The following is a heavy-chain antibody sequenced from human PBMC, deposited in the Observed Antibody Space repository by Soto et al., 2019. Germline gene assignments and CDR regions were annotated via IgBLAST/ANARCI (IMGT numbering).Heavy chain of an antibody. CDR1: ECYLSSYY. CDR3: ARGLLTGWFDH. CDR2: IYTSGST. V-gene: IGHV4-4*07. D-gene: IGHD3-16*01. J-gene: IGHJ5*02. Sequence: SDTISLTCTFSECYLSSYYVILIRRPAGKGLEWIGRIYTSGSTNYNPSLKSRVTMSVDTSKNQFSLKLSSVTAADTAVYYCARGLLTGWFDHWGQGTLVTVSA.